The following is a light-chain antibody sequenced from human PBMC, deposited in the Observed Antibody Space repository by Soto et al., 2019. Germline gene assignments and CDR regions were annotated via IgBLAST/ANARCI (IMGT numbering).Light chain of an antibody. Sequence: DIQITQSPSSLSASVGDRVTIACQASQNISNFLNWYQHKPGKAPKVLIFDAASLETGVPSRFSGIGYGTDFSLTINILQPEDVATYYCQHYDNLPLAFGGGTKVEIE. CDR2: DAA. CDR1: QNISNF. CDR3: QHYDNLPLA. V-gene: IGKV1-33*01. J-gene: IGKJ4*01.